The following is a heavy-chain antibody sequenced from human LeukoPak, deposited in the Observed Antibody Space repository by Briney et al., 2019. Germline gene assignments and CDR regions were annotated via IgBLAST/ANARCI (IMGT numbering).Heavy chain of an antibody. D-gene: IGHD3-22*01. CDR3: ARVGYYDSSGYYYLKYYFDY. CDR2: INHSGST. J-gene: IGHJ4*02. CDR1: GGSFSGYH. V-gene: IGHV4-34*01. Sequence: SETLSLTCAVYGGSFSGYHWSWIRQPPGKGLEWIGEINHSGSTNYNPSLKSRVTISVDTSKNQFSLKLSSVTAADTAVYYCARVGYYDSSGYYYLKYYFDYWGQGTLVTVSS.